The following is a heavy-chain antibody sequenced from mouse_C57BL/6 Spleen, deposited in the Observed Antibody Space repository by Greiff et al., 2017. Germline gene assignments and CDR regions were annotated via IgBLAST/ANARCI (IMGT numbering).Heavy chain of an antibody. J-gene: IGHJ4*01. CDR2: INPSNGGT. CDR1: GYTFTSYW. D-gene: IGHD4-1*01. CDR3: ARWDMFTYAMDY. Sequence: QVQLQQPGPELVKPGASVKLSCKASGYTFTSYWMHWVKQRPGQGLEWIGNINPSNGGTNYNEKFKSKATLTVDKSSSTAYMQLSSLTSEDSAVYYCARWDMFTYAMDYWGQGTSVTVSS. V-gene: IGHV1-53*01.